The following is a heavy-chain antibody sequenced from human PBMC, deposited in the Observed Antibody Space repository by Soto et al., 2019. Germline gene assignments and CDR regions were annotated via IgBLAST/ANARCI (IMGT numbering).Heavy chain of an antibody. D-gene: IGHD3-22*01. CDR3: ARGPYYYDSSGHNDY. CDR2: ISVYNGNT. Sequence: QVQLVQSGAEVKKPGASVKVSCKASGYTFTSYGITWVRQAPGQGLEWMGWISVYNGNTNYAQKLQGRVTMTTDTSTSTAYMELRSLRSDDTAVYYCARGPYYYDSSGHNDYWGQGTLVTVSS. V-gene: IGHV1-18*01. J-gene: IGHJ4*02. CDR1: GYTFTSYG.